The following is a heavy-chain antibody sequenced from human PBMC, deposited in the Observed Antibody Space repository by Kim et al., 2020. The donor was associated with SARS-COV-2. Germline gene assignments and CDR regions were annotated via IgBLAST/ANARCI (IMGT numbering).Heavy chain of an antibody. CDR2: IYYSGGT. V-gene: IGHV4-39*01. Sequence: SETLSLTCSVSGGSISSSGYYWGWLRQPPGEGLEWIGSIYYSGGTYYNPSLKSRVTISVDTSKNQFSLKMSSVTAADTAVYFCARHSGIGTGFTYWGQGALVTVSS. CDR1: GGSISSSGYY. D-gene: IGHD1-7*01. CDR3: ARHSGIGTGFTY. J-gene: IGHJ4*02.